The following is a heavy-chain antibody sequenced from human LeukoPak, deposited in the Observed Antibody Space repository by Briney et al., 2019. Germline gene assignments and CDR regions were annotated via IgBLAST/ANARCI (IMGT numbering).Heavy chain of an antibody. D-gene: IGHD5-12*01. CDR3: ARGYGGYQDY. Sequence: GGSLRLSCAASGVTFSSYWMHWVRQAPEKGLVWVSRISPDGTATNFADSVKGRFTISRDNAKNTRYLQMNSLTAENTAVYYCARGYGGYQDYWGQGTLVTVSS. CDR1: GVTFSSYW. CDR2: ISPDGTAT. V-gene: IGHV3-74*01. J-gene: IGHJ4*02.